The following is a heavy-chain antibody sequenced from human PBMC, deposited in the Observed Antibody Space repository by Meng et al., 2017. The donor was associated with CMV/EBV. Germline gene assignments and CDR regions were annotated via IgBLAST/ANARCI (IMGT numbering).Heavy chain of an antibody. CDR1: GYTFTSYG. D-gene: IGHD6-19*01. CDR3: ARARKSPVAGTSRGNYFDY. J-gene: IGHJ4*02. Sequence: ASVKVSCKASGYTFTSYGISWVRQAPGQGLEWMGWISAYNGNTNYAQKLQGRVTMTTDTSTSTAYMELRSLRSDDTAVYYCARARKSPVAGTSRGNYFDYWGQGTLVTVSS. V-gene: IGHV1-18*01. CDR2: ISAYNGNT.